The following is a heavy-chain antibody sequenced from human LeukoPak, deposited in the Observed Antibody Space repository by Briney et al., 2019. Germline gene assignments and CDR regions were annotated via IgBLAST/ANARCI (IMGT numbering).Heavy chain of an antibody. J-gene: IGHJ6*03. CDR3: ARAPENYYTDG. CDR2: IYTSGSH. V-gene: IGHV4-61*02. Sequence: PSQTLSLTCTVSCGSISSGRYYWSWIRQPAGKGLEWIGRIYTSGSHNYNPSLKSRVTITVDTPKNQFSLNLSSVTAADTAVYYCARAPENYYTDGWGKGTTVTVSS. CDR1: CGSISSGRYY.